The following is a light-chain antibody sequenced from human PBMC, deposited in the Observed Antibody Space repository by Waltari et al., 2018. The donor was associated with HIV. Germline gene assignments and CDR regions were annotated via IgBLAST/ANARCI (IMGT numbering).Light chain of an antibody. V-gene: IGLV1-44*01. J-gene: IGLJ3*02. CDR1: RSQLGNND. Sequence: QSVLTQPPSASGTPGQTVVISCSGNRSQLGNNDVTWYQVLPGSAPRLLIYMNNYRPSWVPGRFSGSRSGTSASLAIHALQSEDEADYYCATWDDSLYGMFGGGTKLTV. CDR2: MNN. CDR3: ATWDDSLYGM.